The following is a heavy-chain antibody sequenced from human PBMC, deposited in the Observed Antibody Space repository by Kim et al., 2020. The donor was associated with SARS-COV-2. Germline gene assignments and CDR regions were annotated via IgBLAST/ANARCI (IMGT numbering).Heavy chain of an antibody. J-gene: IGHJ4*02. CDR1: GGSISSSSYY. D-gene: IGHD3-22*01. Sequence: SETLSLTCTVSGGSISSSSYYWGWIRQPPGKGLEWIGSIYYSGSTYYNPSLKSRVTISVDTSKNQFSLKLSSVTAADTAVYYCARVTMIVPWYYFDYWGQGTLVTVSS. V-gene: IGHV4-39*07. CDR3: ARVTMIVPWYYFDY. CDR2: IYYSGST.